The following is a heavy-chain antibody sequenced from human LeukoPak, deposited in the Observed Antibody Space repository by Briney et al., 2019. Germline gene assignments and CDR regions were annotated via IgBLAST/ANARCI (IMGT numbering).Heavy chain of an antibody. CDR1: GFTFSSYW. J-gene: IGHJ4*02. V-gene: IGHV3-21*01. D-gene: IGHD1-1*01. Sequence: GGSLRLSCAASGFTFSSYWMSWVRQAPGKGLEWVSSISSSSSYIYYAASVKGRFTISRDNAKNSLYLQMNRLRAEDTAVYYCARERQLERLAFGKEGSAFDYWGQGTLVTVSS. CDR3: ARERQLERLAFGKEGSAFDY. CDR2: ISSSSSYI.